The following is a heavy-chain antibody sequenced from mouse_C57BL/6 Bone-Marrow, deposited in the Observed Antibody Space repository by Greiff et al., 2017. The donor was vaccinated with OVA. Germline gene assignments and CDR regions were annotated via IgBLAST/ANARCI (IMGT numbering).Heavy chain of an antibody. CDR3: ARHDGSSLFDY. J-gene: IGHJ2*01. CDR2: ISNGGGST. CDR1: GFTFSDYY. D-gene: IGHD1-1*01. Sequence: EVKLVESGGGLVQPGGSLKLSCAASGFTFSDYYMYWVRQTPEKRLEWVAYISNGGGSTYYPDTVKGRFTISRDNAKNTLYLQMSRLKSEDTAMYYCARHDGSSLFDYWGQGTTLTVSS. V-gene: IGHV5-12*01.